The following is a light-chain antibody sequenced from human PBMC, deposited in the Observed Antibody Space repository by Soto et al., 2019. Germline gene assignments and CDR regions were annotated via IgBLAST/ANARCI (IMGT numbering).Light chain of an antibody. J-gene: IGKJ5*01. CDR3: QQYTDYPVT. V-gene: IGKV1-5*03. Sequence: DIPMTQSPSTLSASVGDSVTITCRASQSISSWLAWYQQKPGKAPKLLIYKASSLESGVPSGFSGSGSGTEFTLTISSLQPDDFATYYCQQYTDYPVTFGQGTRLEIK. CDR1: QSISSW. CDR2: KAS.